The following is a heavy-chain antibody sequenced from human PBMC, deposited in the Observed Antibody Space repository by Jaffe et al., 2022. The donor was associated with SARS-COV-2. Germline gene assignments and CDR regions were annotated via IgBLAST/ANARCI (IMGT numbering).Heavy chain of an antibody. J-gene: IGHJ6*02. Sequence: EVELVDSGGGLVQPGESLRLSCAASGFTFSNYDMHWVRQVAGKGLEWVSAIGSAGDTYYPDSVKGRFTVSREDAKNSLFLQMNNLRAGDTAVYYCARGPRGPRTLPPGSHYYFFGLDVWGQGTTVTVSS. V-gene: IGHV3-13*01. D-gene: IGHD2-15*01. CDR2: IGSAGDT. CDR1: GFTFSNYD. CDR3: ARGPRGPRTLPPGSHYYFFGLDV.